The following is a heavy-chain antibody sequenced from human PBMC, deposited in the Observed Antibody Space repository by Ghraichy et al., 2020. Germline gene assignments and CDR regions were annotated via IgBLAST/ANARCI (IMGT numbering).Heavy chain of an antibody. CDR2: IYYSGST. V-gene: IGHV4-61*01. J-gene: IGHJ5*02. D-gene: IGHD1-26*01. CDR3: ARDGRRVGATREYNWFDP. CDR1: GGSVSSGSYY. Sequence: SETLSLTCTVSGGSVSSGSYYWSWIRQPPGKGLEWIGYIYYSGSTNYNPSLKSRVTISVDTSKNQFSLKLSSVTAADTAVYYCARDGRRVGATREYNWFDPWGQGTLVTVSS.